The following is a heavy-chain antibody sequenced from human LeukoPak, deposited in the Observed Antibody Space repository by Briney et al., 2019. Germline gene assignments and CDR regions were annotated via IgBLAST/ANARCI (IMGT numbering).Heavy chain of an antibody. CDR1: GGTFSSYA. CDR2: MNPNSGNT. V-gene: IGHV1-8*02. D-gene: IGHD3-22*01. Sequence: ASVKVSCKASGGTFSSYAISWVRQATGQGLEWMGWMNPNSGNTGYAQKFQGRVTMTRNTSISTAYMELSSLRSEDTAVYYCARGLDYYDSSGYSYDAFDIWGQGTMVTVSS. J-gene: IGHJ3*02. CDR3: ARGLDYYDSSGYSYDAFDI.